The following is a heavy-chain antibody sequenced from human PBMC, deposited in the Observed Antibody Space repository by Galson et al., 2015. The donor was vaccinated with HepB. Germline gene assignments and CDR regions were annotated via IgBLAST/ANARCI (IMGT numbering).Heavy chain of an antibody. J-gene: IGHJ6*02. D-gene: IGHD1-26*01. V-gene: IGHV3-48*04. Sequence: SLRLSCAASGFTFSSSNMDWVRQAPGKGLEWVSYITSSSDSIYYADSVRGRFTISRDNAKNSLYLQMNSLRAEDTAVYYCARDLYSGGSRWGHYHYGMDVWGQGTTVTVSS. CDR1: GFTFSSSN. CDR2: ITSSSDSI. CDR3: ARDLYSGGSRWGHYHYGMDV.